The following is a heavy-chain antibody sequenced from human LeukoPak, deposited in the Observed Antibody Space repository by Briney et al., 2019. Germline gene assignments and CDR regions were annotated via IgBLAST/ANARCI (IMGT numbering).Heavy chain of an antibody. CDR2: ITNSGTST. D-gene: IGHD5-18*01. Sequence: GGSLRLSCAASGFIFSNFHMNWVRQAPGRGLECISYITNSGTSTSYADSVKGRFTISRDNAKNSLYLQMNSLRAEDTAVYYCARARMVSESDYWGQGTLVTVSS. J-gene: IGHJ4*02. CDR3: ARARMVSESDY. V-gene: IGHV3-48*04. CDR1: GFIFSNFH.